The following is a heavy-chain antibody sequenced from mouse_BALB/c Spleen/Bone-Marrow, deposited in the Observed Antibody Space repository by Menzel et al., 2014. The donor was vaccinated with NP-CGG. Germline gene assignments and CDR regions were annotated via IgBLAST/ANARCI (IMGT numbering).Heavy chain of an antibody. D-gene: IGHD2-1*01. CDR2: ISYSGST. Sequence: QLQQSGPGLVKPSQSLSLTCTVTGYSITSDYAWNWIRQFPENKLEWMGYISYSGSTSYNPSLKSRISITRDTSKNQFFLQLNSVTTEDTATYYCARLGGNYYYYAMDYWGQGTSVTVSS. CDR3: ARLGGNYYYYAMDY. J-gene: IGHJ4*01. V-gene: IGHV3-2*02. CDR1: GYSITSDYA.